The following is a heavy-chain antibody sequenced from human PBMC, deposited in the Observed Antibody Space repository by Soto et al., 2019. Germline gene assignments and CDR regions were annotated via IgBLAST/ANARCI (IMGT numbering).Heavy chain of an antibody. CDR3: ARGGSRGWYPLDY. Sequence: EVQLVESGGGLVQPGGSLRLSCAASGFTVSSNYMSWVRQAPGKGLEWVSVIYSGGSTYYADSVKGRFTISRDNSKNTLYLQMERLRAEDTAVYYCARGGSRGWYPLDYWGQGTLVTVSS. J-gene: IGHJ4*02. CDR1: GFTVSSNY. V-gene: IGHV3-66*01. D-gene: IGHD6-19*01. CDR2: IYSGGST.